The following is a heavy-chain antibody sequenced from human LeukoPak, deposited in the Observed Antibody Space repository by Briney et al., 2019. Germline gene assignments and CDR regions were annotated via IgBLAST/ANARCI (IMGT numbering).Heavy chain of an antibody. CDR3: ARHLKIWVAHHDAFDV. D-gene: IGHD5-12*01. CDR2: IYYSGST. CDR1: GGSISSYY. Sequence: PSETLSLTCTVSGGSISSYYWSWIRQPPGKGLEWIGYIYYSGSTNYNPSLKSRVTISVDTSKNQFSLKLSSVTAADTAMYYCARHLKIWVAHHDAFDVWSQGTMVTVSS. V-gene: IGHV4-59*08. J-gene: IGHJ3*01.